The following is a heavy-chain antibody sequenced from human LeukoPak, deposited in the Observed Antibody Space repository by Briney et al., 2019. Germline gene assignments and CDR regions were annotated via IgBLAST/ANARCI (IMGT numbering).Heavy chain of an antibody. J-gene: IGHJ4*02. CDR1: GGSISRGDYY. CDR2: IYYSGST. Sequence: SQTLSLTCTVSGGSISRGDYYWSWIRHPPGKGLEWIGYIYYSGSTYYNPSLKSRVTISVDTSKNQFSLKLSSVTAADTAVYYCARADFWSGYFDYWGQGTLVTVSS. CDR3: ARADFWSGYFDY. D-gene: IGHD3-3*01. V-gene: IGHV4-30-4*08.